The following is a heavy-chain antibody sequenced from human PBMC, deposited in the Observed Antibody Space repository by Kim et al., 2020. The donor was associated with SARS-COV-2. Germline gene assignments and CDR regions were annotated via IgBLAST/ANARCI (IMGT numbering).Heavy chain of an antibody. CDR2: YSGSP. D-gene: IGHD6-13*01. V-gene: IGHV4-31*03. Sequence: SETLSLTCTVSGGSISSTSYYWTWIRQHPGKGLEWIGYYSGSPSYNPSLRSRVTISVDKSKNHFSLELNSVTAADTAIYYCAGGPGSWYVDYWGLGTLVT. J-gene: IGHJ4*02. CDR1: GGSISSTSYY. CDR3: AGGPGSWYVDY.